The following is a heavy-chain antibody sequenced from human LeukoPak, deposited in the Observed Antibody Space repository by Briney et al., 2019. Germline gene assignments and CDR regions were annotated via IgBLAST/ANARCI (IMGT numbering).Heavy chain of an antibody. CDR3: ARGRRDTQYQVFDY. D-gene: IGHD2-2*01. CDR2: IWYDGSNK. CDR1: GFTFSSYG. Sequence: GRSLRLSCAASGFTFSSYGMHWVRQAPGKGLEWVAVIWYDGSNKYYADSVKGRFTISRDNSKNTLYLQVSSLRDEDTAVYYCARGRRDTQYQVFDYWGQGTLVTVSS. J-gene: IGHJ4*02. V-gene: IGHV3-33*01.